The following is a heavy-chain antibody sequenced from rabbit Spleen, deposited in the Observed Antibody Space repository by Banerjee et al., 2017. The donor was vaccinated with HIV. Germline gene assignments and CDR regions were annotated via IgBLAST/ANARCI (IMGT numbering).Heavy chain of an antibody. J-gene: IGHJ3*01. Sequence: QSLEESGGDLVKPGASLTLTCTASGFSFSSGYYMCWVRQAPGRGLEWIACIYGDSSGSTYYASWAKGRFTISKTSSTTVTLQMTSLTAADTATYFCARGSATMTMVITGYYLSLWGQGTLVTVS. D-gene: IGHD2-1*01. CDR1: GFSFSSGYY. CDR3: ARGSATMTMVITGYYLSL. CDR2: IYGDSSGST. V-gene: IGHV1S40*01.